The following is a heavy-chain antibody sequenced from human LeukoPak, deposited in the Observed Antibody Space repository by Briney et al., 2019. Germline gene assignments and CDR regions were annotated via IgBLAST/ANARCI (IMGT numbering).Heavy chain of an antibody. CDR3: ARGTRLGDYDSSGYLRY. D-gene: IGHD3-22*01. V-gene: IGHV4-59*08. Sequence: PSETLSLTCTISGGSVSDYYWSWIRQSPGKGLEWIDYIYYTGSTTYNPSLKSRVTISADTSKNQFSLKLSSVTAADTAVYYCARGTRLGDYDSSGYLRYWGQGTLVTVSS. CDR2: IYYTGST. CDR1: GGSVSDYY. J-gene: IGHJ4*02.